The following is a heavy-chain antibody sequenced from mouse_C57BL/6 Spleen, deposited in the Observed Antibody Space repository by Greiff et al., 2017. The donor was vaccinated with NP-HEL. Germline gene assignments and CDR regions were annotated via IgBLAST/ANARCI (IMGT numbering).Heavy chain of an antibody. Sequence: EVQLQQSGAELVKPGASVKLSCTASGFNIKDYYMHWVKQRTEQGLEWIGRIDPEDGETKYARKFQGKATITADTSSNTAYLQLSSLTSEDTAVYYCARYDGDAMDYWGPRTSVTVSS. CDR3: ARYDGDAMDY. CDR1: GFNIKDYY. J-gene: IGHJ4*01. CDR2: IDPEDGET. D-gene: IGHD1-1*01. V-gene: IGHV14-2*01.